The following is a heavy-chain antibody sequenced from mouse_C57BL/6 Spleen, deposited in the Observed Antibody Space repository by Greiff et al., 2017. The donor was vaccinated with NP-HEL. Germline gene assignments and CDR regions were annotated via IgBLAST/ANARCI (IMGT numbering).Heavy chain of an antibody. V-gene: IGHV1-64*01. CDR2: IHPNSGST. D-gene: IGHD1-1*01. Sequence: QVQLKQPGAELVKPGASVKLSCKASGYTFTSYWMHWVKQRPGQGLEWIGMIHPNSGSTNYNEKFKSKATLTVDKSSSTAYMQLSSLTSEDSAVYYCALHYYGSRDWYFEVWGTGTTVTVSS. CDR1: GYTFTSYW. CDR3: ALHYYGSRDWYFEV. J-gene: IGHJ1*03.